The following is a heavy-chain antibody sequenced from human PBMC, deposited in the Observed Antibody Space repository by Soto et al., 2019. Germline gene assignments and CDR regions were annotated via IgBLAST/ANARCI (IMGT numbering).Heavy chain of an antibody. CDR1: GFTFSRNS. CDR2: ISSSSSYI. Sequence: EVQLVESGGGLVKPGGSLRLSCAASGFTFSRNSMNWVRQAPGKGLEWVSSISSSSSYIYYADSVKGRFTISRDNAKNSLYLQMNSLRAEDTAVYYCARDGNWNYGTFNDAFDIWGQGTMVTVSS. D-gene: IGHD1-7*01. CDR3: ARDGNWNYGTFNDAFDI. V-gene: IGHV3-21*01. J-gene: IGHJ3*02.